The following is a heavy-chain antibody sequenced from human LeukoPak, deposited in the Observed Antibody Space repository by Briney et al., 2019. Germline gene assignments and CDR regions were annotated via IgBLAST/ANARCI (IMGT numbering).Heavy chain of an antibody. CDR3: ARVEFNGGYSHVY. D-gene: IGHD5-12*01. Sequence: ASVNVSCKASGYTFNGYDLNWVRQATGQGLEWMGWMNPNSGNTGYAQKFQGRVTMTRDTSINTAYMELSSLTSEDTAVYYCARVEFNGGYSHVYWGQGTLVTVSS. CDR2: MNPNSGNT. CDR1: GYTFNGYD. V-gene: IGHV1-8*01. J-gene: IGHJ4*02.